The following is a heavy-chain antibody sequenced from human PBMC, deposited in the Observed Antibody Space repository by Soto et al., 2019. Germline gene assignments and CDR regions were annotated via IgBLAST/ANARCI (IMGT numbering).Heavy chain of an antibody. D-gene: IGHD3-3*01. J-gene: IGHJ4*02. CDR2: ISYDGSNK. CDR3: AREIDFWSGSPLDY. V-gene: IGHV3-30*03. CDR1: GFTFSSYV. Sequence: GGSLRLSCAASGFTFSSYVMHWVRQAPGKGLEWVAVISYDGSNKYYADSVKGRFTISRDNSKNTLYLQMNSLRAEDTAVYYCAREIDFWSGSPLDYWGQGTLVTVSS.